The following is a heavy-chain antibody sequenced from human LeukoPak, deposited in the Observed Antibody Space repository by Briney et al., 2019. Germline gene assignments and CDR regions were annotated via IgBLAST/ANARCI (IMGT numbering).Heavy chain of an antibody. CDR3: ARAPIAVAGGLSDY. J-gene: IGHJ4*02. CDR2: INPNSGGT. Sequence: ASVKVSCKASGYTFTGYYMHWVRQAPGQGLGWMGWINPNSGGTNYAQKFQGRVTMTRDTSISTAYMELSRLRSDDTAVYYCARAPIAVAGGLSDYWGQGTLVTVSS. CDR1: GYTFTGYY. V-gene: IGHV1-2*02. D-gene: IGHD6-19*01.